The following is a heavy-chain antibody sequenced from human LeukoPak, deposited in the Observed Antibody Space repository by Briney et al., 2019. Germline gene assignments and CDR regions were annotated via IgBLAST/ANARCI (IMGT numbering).Heavy chain of an antibody. CDR2: IYYSGST. CDR3: ARRVGYCSSTSCCYYFDY. CDR1: GGSISSSSYY. D-gene: IGHD2-2*01. V-gene: IGHV4-39*01. Sequence: SETLSLTCTVSGGSISSSSYYWGWIRQPPGKGLEWIGSIYYSGSTYYSPSLKSRVTISVDTSKNQFSLKLSSVTAADTAVYYCARRVGYCSSTSCCYYFDYWGQGTLVTVSS. J-gene: IGHJ4*02.